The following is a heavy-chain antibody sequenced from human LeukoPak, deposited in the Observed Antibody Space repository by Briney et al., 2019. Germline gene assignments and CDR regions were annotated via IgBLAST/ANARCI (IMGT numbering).Heavy chain of an antibody. CDR3: AKRLNSGWYTAAFDM. CDR1: GFTFSRSW. CDR2: INSDGSST. D-gene: IGHD6-19*01. Sequence: GGSLRLSCAASGFTFSRSWMHWVRQAPGKGLVWVSRINSDGSSTIYADSLKGRFTISRDNSKNTLYLQMNSLRAEDTAVYYCAKRLNSGWYTAAFDMWGQGTMVTVSS. V-gene: IGHV3-74*01. J-gene: IGHJ3*02.